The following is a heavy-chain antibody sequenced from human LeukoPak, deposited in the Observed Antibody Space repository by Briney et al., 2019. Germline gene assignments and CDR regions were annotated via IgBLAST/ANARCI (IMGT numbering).Heavy chain of an antibody. CDR3: AREDPGRIAADC. CDR1: GFTFSGYS. J-gene: IGHJ4*02. V-gene: IGHV3-48*01. D-gene: IGHD2-15*01. CDR2: ISSRSDAI. Sequence: GGSLRLSCAASGFTFSGYSMNWVRQAPGKGLEWVSYISSRSDAIYYADSVKVRFTISRDNAKNSLFLQMNSLRAEDTAIYYCAREDPGRIAADCWGQGTLVTVSS.